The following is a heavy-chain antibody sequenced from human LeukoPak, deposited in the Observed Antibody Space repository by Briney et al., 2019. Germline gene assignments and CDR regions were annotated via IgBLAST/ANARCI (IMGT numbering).Heavy chain of an antibody. CDR3: ARAMVRGVIITFLDY. CDR2: ISAYNGNT. J-gene: IGHJ4*02. CDR1: GYTFTSYG. D-gene: IGHD3-10*01. V-gene: IGHV1-18*01. Sequence: GASVKVSCKASGYTFTSYGISWVRQAPGPGLEWMGWISAYNGNTNYAQKLQGRVTMTTDTSTSTAYMELRSLRSDDTAVYYCARAMVRGVIITFLDYWGQGTLVTVSS.